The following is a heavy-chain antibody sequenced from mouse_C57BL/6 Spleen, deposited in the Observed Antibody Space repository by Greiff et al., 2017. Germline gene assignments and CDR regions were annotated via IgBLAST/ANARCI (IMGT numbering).Heavy chain of an antibody. J-gene: IGHJ3*01. CDR1: GFTFSSYA. CDR3: ARDTGDYDGGAWFAY. D-gene: IGHD2-4*01. CDR2: ISDGGSYT. V-gene: IGHV5-4*01. Sequence: EVQLVESGGGLVKPGGSLKLSCAASGFTFSSYAMSWVRQTPEKRLEWVATISDGGSYTYYPDNVKGRFTISRDNAKNNLYLQMSHLKSEDTAMYYCARDTGDYDGGAWFAYWGQGTLVTVSA.